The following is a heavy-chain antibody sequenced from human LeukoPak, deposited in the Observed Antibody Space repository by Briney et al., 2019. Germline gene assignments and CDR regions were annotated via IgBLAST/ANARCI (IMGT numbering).Heavy chain of an antibody. V-gene: IGHV3-74*01. D-gene: IGHD3-10*01. CDR2: INSDGSST. CDR3: ARPSTLVGGSGSYYPMGDAFDI. CDR1: GFTFSSYW. J-gene: IGHJ3*02. Sequence: PGGSLRLSCAASGFTFSSYWMHWVRQAPGKGLVWVSRINSDGSSTSYADSVKGRFTISRDNAKNTLYLQMNSLRAEDTAVYYCARPSTLVGGSGSYYPMGDAFDIWGQGTMVTVSS.